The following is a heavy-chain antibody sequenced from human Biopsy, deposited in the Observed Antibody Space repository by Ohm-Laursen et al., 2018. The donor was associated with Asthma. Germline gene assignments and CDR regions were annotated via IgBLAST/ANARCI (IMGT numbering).Heavy chain of an antibody. Sequence: PTQTLTLTCTFSGFSLRTGGEGVVWVRQPPGEALEWLALITWDGDKTFSPSLESRLTFTKDTSRNRVVLSMTNLGPVDTATYFCTHGSRSWSRSALYYYILDVWGPGTTVTVSS. J-gene: IGHJ6*02. CDR1: GFSLRTGGEG. CDR2: ITWDGDK. V-gene: IGHV2-5*02. D-gene: IGHD2-2*01. CDR3: THGSRSWSRSALYYYILDV.